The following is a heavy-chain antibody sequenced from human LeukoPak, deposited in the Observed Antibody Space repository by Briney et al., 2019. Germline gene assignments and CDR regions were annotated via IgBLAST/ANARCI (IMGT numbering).Heavy chain of an antibody. CDR3: AKDPLYGSGRIPPDY. J-gene: IGHJ4*02. CDR2: ISYDGSNK. Sequence: SGGSLRLSCAASGFTFSSYAMHWVRQAPGKGLEWVAVISYDGSNKYYADSVKGRFTVSRDNSKNTLYLQMNSLRAEDTAVYYCAKDPLYGSGRIPPDYWGQGTLVTVSS. V-gene: IGHV3-30*04. D-gene: IGHD3-10*01. CDR1: GFTFSSYA.